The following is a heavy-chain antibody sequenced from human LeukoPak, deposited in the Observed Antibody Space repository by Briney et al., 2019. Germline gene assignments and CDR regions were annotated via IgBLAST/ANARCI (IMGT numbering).Heavy chain of an antibody. CDR1: GGSISSSSYY. CDR3: ARDHLYSSGWFDY. D-gene: IGHD6-19*01. V-gene: IGHV4-39*07. Sequence: PSETLSLTCTVSGGSISSSSYYWGWIRQPPGKGLEWIGSIYYSGSTYYNPSLKSRVTMSVDTSKSQFSLKLSSVTAADTAIYYCARDHLYSSGWFDYWGQGTLVTVSS. J-gene: IGHJ4*02. CDR2: IYYSGST.